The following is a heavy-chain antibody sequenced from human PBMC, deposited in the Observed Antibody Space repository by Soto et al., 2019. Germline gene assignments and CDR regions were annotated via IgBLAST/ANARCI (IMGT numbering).Heavy chain of an antibody. J-gene: IGHJ6*02. CDR1: GFTFRSYA. Sequence: QVQLVESGGGVVQPGRSLRLSCAASGFTFRSYAMHWVRQAPGKGLECVAVIAYDGSNKFYRDYVKGRFTISRDNSKNTLYLQINNQKYEDTAVYYCARGDREDIAVVIGARPGEYGVDVWGQGTTVTVSS. CDR3: ARGDREDIAVVIGARPGEYGVDV. CDR2: IAYDGSNK. D-gene: IGHD2-15*01. V-gene: IGHV3-30-3*01.